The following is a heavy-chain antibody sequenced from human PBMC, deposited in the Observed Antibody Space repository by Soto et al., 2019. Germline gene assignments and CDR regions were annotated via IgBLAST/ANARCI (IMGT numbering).Heavy chain of an antibody. V-gene: IGHV3-53*04. CDR1: GFTVSSNY. CDR2: IYSGGST. CDR3: ARGSGGSTYYYYMDV. J-gene: IGHJ6*03. D-gene: IGHD2-15*01. Sequence: GGSLRLSCAASGFTVSSNYMSWVRQAPGKGLEWVSVIYSGGSTYYADSVKGRFTISRHNSKNTLYLQMNSLRAEDTAVYYCARGSGGSTYYYYMDVWGKGTTVTVSS.